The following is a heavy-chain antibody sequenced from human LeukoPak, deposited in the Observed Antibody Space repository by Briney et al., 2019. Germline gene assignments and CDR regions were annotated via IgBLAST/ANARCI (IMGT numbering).Heavy chain of an antibody. Sequence: SETLSLTCAVYGGSFSGYYWSWIRQPPGKGLEWIGEINHSGSTSYNPSLKSRVTISIDTSKNQLSLKLSSVTAADTAVYSCVRHVARAFDIWGQGTKVTVSS. CDR2: INHSGST. CDR1: GGSFSGYY. J-gene: IGHJ3*02. V-gene: IGHV4-34*01. CDR3: VRHVARAFDI.